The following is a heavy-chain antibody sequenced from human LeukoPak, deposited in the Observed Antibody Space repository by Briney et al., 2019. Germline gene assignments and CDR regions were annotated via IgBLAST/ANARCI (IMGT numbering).Heavy chain of an antibody. D-gene: IGHD4-11*01. CDR3: AREAYYSNYVRWFDP. CDR2: ISAYNGNT. CDR1: GYTFTSYG. Sequence: ASVKVSCKASGYTFTSYGISWVRQAPGQGLEWMGWISAYNGNTSYAQKLQGRVTMTTDTSTSTAYMELRSLRSDDTAVYYCAREAYYSNYVRWFDPWGQGTLVTVSS. V-gene: IGHV1-18*01. J-gene: IGHJ5*02.